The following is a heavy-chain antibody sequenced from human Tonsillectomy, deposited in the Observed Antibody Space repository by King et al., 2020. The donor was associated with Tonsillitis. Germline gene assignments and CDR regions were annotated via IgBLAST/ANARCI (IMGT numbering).Heavy chain of an antibody. CDR2: IDPSDSYT. CDR1: GYTFTGFW. CDR3: ARHPPSDWSYFFDY. V-gene: IGHV5-10-1*01. D-gene: IGHD3-9*01. Sequence: QLVQSGAEVKKPGESLRISCKGSGYTFTGFWISWVRQVPGKGLEWMGRIDPSDSYTIYSPTFQGHVTISVDKSINTAYLQWSSLKASDTAMFYCARHPPSDWSYFFDYWGQGTLVTVSS. J-gene: IGHJ4*02.